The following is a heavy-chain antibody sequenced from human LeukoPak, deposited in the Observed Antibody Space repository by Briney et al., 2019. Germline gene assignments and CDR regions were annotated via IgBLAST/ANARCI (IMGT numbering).Heavy chain of an antibody. CDR3: VRDRAWGSYDY. V-gene: IGHV3-30*04. CDR1: GFTFSSYA. D-gene: IGHD7-27*01. CDR2: ISYDGSNK. Sequence: GGSLRLSCAASGFTFSSYAMHWVRQAPGKGLEWVAVISYDGSNKYYADSVKGRFTTSRDNSKNTVYLQMNSLRADDTAMYFCVRDRAWGSYDYWDQGAPVTVSS. J-gene: IGHJ4*02.